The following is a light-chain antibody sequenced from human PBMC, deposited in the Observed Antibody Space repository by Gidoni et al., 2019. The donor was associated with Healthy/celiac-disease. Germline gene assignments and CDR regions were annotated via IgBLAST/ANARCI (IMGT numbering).Light chain of an antibody. CDR1: QSVSSSY. J-gene: IGKJ1*01. CDR3: QQYGSSPWT. Sequence: EVVLTPSPGTLSLSPEERATLSCRASQSVSSSYLAWYQQKPGQAPRLLIYGASSRATGIPDRFSGSGSGTDFTLTISRLEPEDFAVYYCQQYGSSPWTFGQGTKVEIK. CDR2: GAS. V-gene: IGKV3-20*01.